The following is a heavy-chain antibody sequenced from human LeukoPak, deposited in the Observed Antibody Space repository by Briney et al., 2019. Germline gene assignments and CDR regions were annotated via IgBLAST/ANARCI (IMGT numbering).Heavy chain of an antibody. CDR2: ISGSGGST. J-gene: IGHJ5*02. V-gene: IGHV3-23*01. Sequence: GGSLRLSCAASGFTFSSYAMSWVRQAPGKGLEWVSAISGSGGSTYYAGSVKGRFTISRDNSKNTLYLQMNSLRAEDTAVYYCAKDLASAVARWGWFDPWGQGTLVTVSS. CDR3: AKDLASAVARWGWFDP. CDR1: GFTFSSYA. D-gene: IGHD6-19*01.